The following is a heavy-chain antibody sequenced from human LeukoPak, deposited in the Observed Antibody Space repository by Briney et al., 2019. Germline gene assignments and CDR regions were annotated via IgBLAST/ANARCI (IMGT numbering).Heavy chain of an antibody. D-gene: IGHD1-26*01. V-gene: IGHV4-59*01. CDR3: AGVKVAVGATTLDY. Sequence: PSETLSLTCTVSGGSISSYYWSWIRQPPGKGLEWIGYIYYSGSTNYNPSLKSRVTISVDTSKNQFSLMLSSVTAADTAVYYWAGVKVAVGATTLDYWGQGTLVSVSS. CDR1: GGSISSYY. CDR2: IYYSGST. J-gene: IGHJ4*02.